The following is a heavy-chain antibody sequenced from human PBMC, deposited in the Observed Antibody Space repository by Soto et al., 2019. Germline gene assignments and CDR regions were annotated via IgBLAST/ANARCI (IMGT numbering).Heavy chain of an antibody. J-gene: IGHJ3*02. Sequence: QVQLVESGGGVVQPGRSLRLSCVASGFTFSSYGMHWVRQDPGKGLEWVAVISYDGSNKYYADSVKGRFTISRDNSKNTLYLQMNSLRAEDTAVYYCATPSKWELDLWTFDIWGQGTMVTVSS. D-gene: IGHD1-26*01. V-gene: IGHV3-30*03. CDR2: ISYDGSNK. CDR3: ATPSKWELDLWTFDI. CDR1: GFTFSSYG.